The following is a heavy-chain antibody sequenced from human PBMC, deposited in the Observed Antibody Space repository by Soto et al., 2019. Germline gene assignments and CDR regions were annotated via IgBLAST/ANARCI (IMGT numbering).Heavy chain of an antibody. V-gene: IGHV4-30-2*01. CDR3: ARVPDY. Sequence: SETLSLTCAVSGVSISSGGYSLSWIRQPPGKGLEWIGYMYHSGSTYYNPSLKSRATISIDRSKNQFSLKLSSVTAADTAVYYCARVPDYWGQGILVTVSS. CDR2: MYHSGST. D-gene: IGHD2-2*01. CDR1: GVSISSGGYS. J-gene: IGHJ4*02.